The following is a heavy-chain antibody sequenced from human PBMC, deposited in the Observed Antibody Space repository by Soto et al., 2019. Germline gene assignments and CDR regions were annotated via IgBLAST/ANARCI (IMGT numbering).Heavy chain of an antibody. J-gene: IGHJ4*02. CDR2: INGGNGDT. D-gene: IGHD6-13*01. Sequence: ASVKVSCKASGYTFTSYAMNWVRQAPGQRLEWMGWINGGNGDTKYSQRFQDRVTITRDTSANTVYMELSSLTSEDTAIYYCARGPLSLYSEDFRWGRGIPVTVSS. CDR1: GYTFTSYA. CDR3: ARGPLSLYSEDFR. V-gene: IGHV1-3*01.